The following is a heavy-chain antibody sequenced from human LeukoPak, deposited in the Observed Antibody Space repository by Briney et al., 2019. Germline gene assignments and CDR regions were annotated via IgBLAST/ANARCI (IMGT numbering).Heavy chain of an antibody. V-gene: IGHV4-59*01. Sequence: SETLSLTCTVSGGSISTYYWSWIRQPPGKGLEWIAYIYYSGSTNYNPSLKSRVTISVDTSKNQFSLKLSSVTAADTAVYYCARSYYDYVWGSYRSYYFDYWGQGTLVTVSS. CDR1: GGSISTYY. CDR2: IYYSGST. D-gene: IGHD3-16*02. CDR3: ARSYYDYVWGSYRSYYFDY. J-gene: IGHJ4*02.